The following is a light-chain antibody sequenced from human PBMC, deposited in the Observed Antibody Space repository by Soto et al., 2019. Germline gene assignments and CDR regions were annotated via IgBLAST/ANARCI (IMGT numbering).Light chain of an antibody. CDR2: EGS. CDR1: SSDVGSYNL. CDR3: CSYAGSSTFG. J-gene: IGLJ1*01. V-gene: IGLV2-23*03. Sequence: QSALTQPASVSGSPGQSITISCTGTSSDVGSYNLVSWYQQHPGKAPKLMIYEGSERPSGVSNRFSGSKSGNTASLTISGLQAEDEADYYCCSYAGSSTFGFGTGTKVTVL.